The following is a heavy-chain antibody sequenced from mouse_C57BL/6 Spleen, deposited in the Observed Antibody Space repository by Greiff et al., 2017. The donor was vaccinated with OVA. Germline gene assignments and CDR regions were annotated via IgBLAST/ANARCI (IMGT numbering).Heavy chain of an antibody. CDR2: IDPNSGGT. V-gene: IGHV1-72*01. J-gene: IGHJ4*01. CDR3: AIIYYDYDDYYARDY. Sequence: QVQLQQPGAELVKPGASVKLSCKASGYTFTSYWMHWVKQRPGRGLEWIGRIDPNSGGTKYNEKFKSKATLTVDKPSSTAYMQLSSLTFEDSAVYCCAIIYYDYDDYYARDYGGQGTSVPVSS. CDR1: GYTFTSYW. D-gene: IGHD2-4*01.